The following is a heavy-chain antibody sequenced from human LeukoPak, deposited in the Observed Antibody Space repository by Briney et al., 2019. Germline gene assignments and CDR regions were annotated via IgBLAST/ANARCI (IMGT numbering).Heavy chain of an antibody. J-gene: IGHJ6*03. V-gene: IGHV4-61*02. CDR1: GGSISSGSYY. CDR3: ARVPRRYCSSTSCYHPYYYYMDV. D-gene: IGHD2-2*01. Sequence: SETLSLTCTVSGGSISSGSYYWSWIRQPAGQGLEWIGRIYTSGSTNYNPSLKSRVTISVDTSKNQFSLKLSSVTAADTAVYYCARVPRRYCSSTSCYHPYYYYMDVWGKGTTVTISS. CDR2: IYTSGST.